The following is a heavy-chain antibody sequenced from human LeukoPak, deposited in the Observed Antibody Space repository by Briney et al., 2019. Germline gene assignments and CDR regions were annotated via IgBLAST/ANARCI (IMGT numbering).Heavy chain of an antibody. J-gene: IGHJ4*02. D-gene: IGHD6-13*01. Sequence: SETLSLTCTVSGGSISSGGYYWSWIRQHPGKGLEWIGYIYYSGSTNYSPSLRSRVTMSVDTSKNQFSLKLNSVTAADTAVYYCAREGSAARSPYFDYWGQGTLVTVSS. CDR3: AREGSAARSPYFDY. CDR1: GGSISSGGYY. CDR2: IYYSGST. V-gene: IGHV4-61*08.